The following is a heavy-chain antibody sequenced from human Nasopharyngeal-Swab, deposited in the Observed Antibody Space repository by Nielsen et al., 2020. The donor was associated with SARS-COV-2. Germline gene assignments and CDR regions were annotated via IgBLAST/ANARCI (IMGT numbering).Heavy chain of an antibody. D-gene: IGHD4-17*01. CDR3: ARDESGDYLGLPFDH. J-gene: IGHJ4*02. CDR1: GASISNRNNY. CDR2: VFSSGST. Sequence: SETLSLTCVVSGASISNRNNYWGWIRQSPGKGLEWIGTVFSSGSTYNPSLKRRVTMSVDTSKNQFSLKLTSVTAADTAVYYCARDESGDYLGLPFDHWGRGTLVTVSS. V-gene: IGHV4-39*07.